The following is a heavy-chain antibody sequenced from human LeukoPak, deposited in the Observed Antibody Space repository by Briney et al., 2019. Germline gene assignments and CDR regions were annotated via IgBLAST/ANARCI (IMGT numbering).Heavy chain of an antibody. J-gene: IGHJ4*02. CDR3: ASPDVAWGTYSSGWNLA. Sequence: GGSLRLSCAASGFTFSSYWMHWVRRAPGKGLVWVSRINSDGSSTSYADSVKGRFTISRDNAKNTLYLQMNSLRAEDTAVYYCASPDVAWGTYSSGWNLAWGQGTLVTVSS. CDR1: GFTFSSYW. CDR2: INSDGSST. V-gene: IGHV3-74*01. D-gene: IGHD6-19*01.